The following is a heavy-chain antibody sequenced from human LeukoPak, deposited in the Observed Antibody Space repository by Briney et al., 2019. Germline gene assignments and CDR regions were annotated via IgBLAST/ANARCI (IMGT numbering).Heavy chain of an antibody. D-gene: IGHD3-22*01. CDR3: ARDSSGPFDY. Sequence: GGSLRLSCAASGFTFSSFSMNWVRQAPGKGLEWVSSISSTSTYIYYPDSLKGRFTISRDNAKNSLYLQMNGLRAEDTAVYYCARDSSGPFDYWGQGTLVTASS. V-gene: IGHV3-21*01. J-gene: IGHJ4*02. CDR1: GFTFSSFS. CDR2: ISSTSTYI.